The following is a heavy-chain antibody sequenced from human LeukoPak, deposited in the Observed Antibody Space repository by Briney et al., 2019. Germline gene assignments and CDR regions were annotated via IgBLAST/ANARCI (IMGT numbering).Heavy chain of an antibody. CDR2: IKQDGSEK. D-gene: IGHD5-12*01. V-gene: IGHV3-7*01. CDR3: TRDSGYNAFDI. J-gene: IGHJ3*02. Sequence: GGSLRLSCAASGFTFSNFWMSWVRQAPGKGLEWVAKIKQDGSEKYYVVSVRGRFTISRDNAKNSLCLQMNSLRGEDTAVYYCTRDSGYNAFDIWGQGTMVTVSS. CDR1: GFTFSNFW.